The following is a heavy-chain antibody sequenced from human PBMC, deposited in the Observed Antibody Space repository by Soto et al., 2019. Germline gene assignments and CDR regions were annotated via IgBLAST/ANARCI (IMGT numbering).Heavy chain of an antibody. D-gene: IGHD6-19*01. CDR1: GYTFTSYG. CDR3: AGDHSGVADFADAFDI. J-gene: IGHJ3*02. CDR2: ISAYNGNT. V-gene: IGHV1-18*01. Sequence: QVQLVQSGAEVKKPGASVKVSCKASGYTFTSYGISWVRQAPGQGLEWMGWISAYNGNTNYAQKLQGRVTMTTDTPTSSADIGLRSLTSDDTAVYYCAGDHSGVADFADAFDICGRGTMVTVSS.